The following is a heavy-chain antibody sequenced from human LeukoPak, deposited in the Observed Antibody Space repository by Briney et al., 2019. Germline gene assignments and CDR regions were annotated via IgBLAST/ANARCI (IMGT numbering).Heavy chain of an antibody. CDR3: ARGVEGYCRGGSCYYYSYYMDV. V-gene: IGHV4-59*01. CDR1: GGSISSYY. D-gene: IGHD2-15*01. J-gene: IGHJ6*03. Sequence: SETLSLTCTVSGGSISSYYWSWIRQPPGKGLEWIGYIYYSGSTNYNPSLKSRVTISVDTSKNQFSLKLSSVTAADTAVYYCARGVEGYCRGGSCYYYSYYMDVWGKGTTVTVSS. CDR2: IYYSGST.